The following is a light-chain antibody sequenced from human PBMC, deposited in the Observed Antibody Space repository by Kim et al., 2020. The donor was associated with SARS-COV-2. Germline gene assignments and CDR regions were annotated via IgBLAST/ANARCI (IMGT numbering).Light chain of an antibody. J-gene: IGLJ3*02. CDR1: SSSIGAGYA. CDR3: QSYDSSLRSWV. V-gene: IGLV1-40*01. Sequence: QRVTISCTGSSSSIGAGYAVHWYQQLPGTTPKLLIFANVNRPSGVADRFSGSQSGTSASLAITGLQPEDDADYYCQSYDSSLRSWVFGGGTQLTVL. CDR2: ANV.